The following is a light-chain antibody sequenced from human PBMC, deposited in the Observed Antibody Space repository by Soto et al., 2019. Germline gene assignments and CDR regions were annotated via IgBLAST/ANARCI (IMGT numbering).Light chain of an antibody. CDR2: DAS. CDR1: QSISSW. CDR3: QRYNSYSPEGT. J-gene: IGKJ1*01. Sequence: DIQMTQSPSTLSASVGDRVTITCRASQSISSWLAWYQQKPGKAPKLLIYDASSLESGVPSRFSGSGSGTEFTLTISSLQPDDFATYYCQRYNSYSPEGTFGQGTKVEIK. V-gene: IGKV1-5*01.